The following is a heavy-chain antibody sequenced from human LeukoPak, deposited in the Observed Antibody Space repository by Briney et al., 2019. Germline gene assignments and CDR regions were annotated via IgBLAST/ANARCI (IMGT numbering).Heavy chain of an antibody. Sequence: PGRSLRLSCAASGFKFDDYAMHWVRQAPGKGLEWVSRIPWTNAGEAYADSVKGRCTISRDNAKNCVYLELKSLRAEDTALYYCAKGRGADTSYGMNVWGQGTTVIVSS. CDR2: IPWTNAGE. J-gene: IGHJ6*02. CDR1: GFKFDDYA. V-gene: IGHV3-9*01. D-gene: IGHD3-16*01. CDR3: AKGRGADTSYGMNV.